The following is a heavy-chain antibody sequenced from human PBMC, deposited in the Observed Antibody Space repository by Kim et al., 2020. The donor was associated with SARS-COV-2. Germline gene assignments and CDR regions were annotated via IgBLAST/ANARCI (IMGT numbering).Heavy chain of an antibody. CDR2: VNSDGSTT. J-gene: IGHJ4*02. CDR1: GFTFSSYW. Sequence: GGSLRLSCAASGFTFSSYWMHWVRQAPGKGLVWVSRVNSDGSTTTYADSVRGRFTVSRDNAKNTLYLQMNSLRAEDTAVYYCVRVDQQLAPFDFWGQGTMVTVSS. D-gene: IGHD6-13*01. V-gene: IGHV3-74*01. CDR3: VRVDQQLAPFDF.